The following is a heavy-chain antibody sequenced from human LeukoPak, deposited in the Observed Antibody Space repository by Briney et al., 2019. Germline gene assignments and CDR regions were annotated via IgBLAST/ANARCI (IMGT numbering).Heavy chain of an antibody. CDR1: GFTFSSYA. D-gene: IGHD3-22*01. CDR3: AKDHPMIVVLGYFDY. Sequence: GGSLRLSCAASGFTFSSYAMSWVRQAPGKGLGWVSAISGSGGSTYYADSVKGRFTISRDNSKNTLYLQMNSLRAEDTAVYYCAKDHPMIVVLGYFDYWGQGTLVTVSS. V-gene: IGHV3-23*01. J-gene: IGHJ4*02. CDR2: ISGSGGST.